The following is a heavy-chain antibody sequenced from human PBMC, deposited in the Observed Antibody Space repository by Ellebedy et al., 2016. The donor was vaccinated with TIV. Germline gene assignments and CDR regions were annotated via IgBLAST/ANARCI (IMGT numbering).Heavy chain of an antibody. Sequence: PGGSLRLSCTASGITFSTYGMHRVRQAPGKGLQWVAVISKDGGSKDYADSVKGRFTISRDNSKNILYLQMNSLRPEETAVYYCATDGRNMYGFSGLLDYWGQGNLVPISS. CDR3: ATDGRNMYGFSGLLDY. D-gene: IGHD3/OR15-3a*01. J-gene: IGHJ4*02. CDR1: GITFSTYG. CDR2: ISKDGGSK. V-gene: IGHV3-30-3*01.